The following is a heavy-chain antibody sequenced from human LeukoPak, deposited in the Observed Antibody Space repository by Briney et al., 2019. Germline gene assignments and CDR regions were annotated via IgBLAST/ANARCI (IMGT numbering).Heavy chain of an antibody. D-gene: IGHD3-16*02. Sequence: GASVKVSCKASGYTFTGYYMHWVRQAPGQGLEWMGRINPNSGGTNYAQKFQGRVTMTTGTPTSTAYMELRSLRSGDTAVYHCARGGRLGELSSLDYWGQGTLVTVSS. CDR1: GYTFTGYY. CDR3: ARGGRLGELSSLDY. CDR2: INPNSGGT. J-gene: IGHJ4*02. V-gene: IGHV1-2*06.